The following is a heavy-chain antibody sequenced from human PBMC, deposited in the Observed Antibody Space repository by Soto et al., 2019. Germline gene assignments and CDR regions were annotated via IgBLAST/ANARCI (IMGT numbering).Heavy chain of an antibody. D-gene: IGHD3-22*01. Sequence: GGSLRLSCAASGFTFSSYVMHWVRQAPGKEMERVAVIWYDGSNKYYADSVKGRFTISRDNSKNTLYLQMNSLRAEDMAVYYCAKNPGDYYDSTGYHFDYWGQGTLVTVSS. J-gene: IGHJ4*02. V-gene: IGHV3-33*06. CDR2: IWYDGSNK. CDR1: GFTFSSYV. CDR3: AKNPGDYYDSTGYHFDY.